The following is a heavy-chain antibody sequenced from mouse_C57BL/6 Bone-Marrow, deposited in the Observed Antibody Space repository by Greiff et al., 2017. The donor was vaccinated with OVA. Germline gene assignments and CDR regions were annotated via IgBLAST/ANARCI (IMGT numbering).Heavy chain of an antibody. V-gene: IGHV1-58*01. CDR2: IYIGNGYT. D-gene: IGHD2-13*01. Sequence: LVRPGSSVKMSCKTSGYTFTSSGINWVKQRPGQGLEWIGYIYIGNGYTEYNEKFKGKATLTSDTSSSTAYRPVSSLTAEDSAIYFCARAYGDYGLDYWCQGTAVTVSS. J-gene: IGHJ4*01. CDR3: ARAYGDYGLDY. CDR1: GYTFTSSG.